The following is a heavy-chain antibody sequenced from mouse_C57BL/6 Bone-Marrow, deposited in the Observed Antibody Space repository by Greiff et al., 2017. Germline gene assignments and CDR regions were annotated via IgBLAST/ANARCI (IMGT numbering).Heavy chain of an antibody. D-gene: IGHD1-1*01. V-gene: IGHV1-80*01. CDR3: ARHYGSSYRRYWYFDV. CDR2: IYPGDGDT. J-gene: IGHJ1*03. CDR1: GYAFSSYW. Sequence: QVQLKESGAELVKPGASVKISCKASGYAFSSYWMNWVKQRPGKGLEWIGQIYPGDGDTNYNGKFKGKATLTADKSSSTAYMQLSSLTSEDSAVYFCARHYGSSYRRYWYFDVWGTGTTVTVSS.